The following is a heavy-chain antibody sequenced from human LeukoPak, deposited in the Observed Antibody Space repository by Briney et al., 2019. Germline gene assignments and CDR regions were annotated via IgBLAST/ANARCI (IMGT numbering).Heavy chain of an antibody. CDR1: GGSISSYY. CDR2: VYYSGST. D-gene: IGHD2-21*02. Sequence: SETLSLTCAVSGGSISSYYWNWIRQPPGKGLEWIGYVYYSGSTAYNPSLKSRITISVDTPKNQFSLKLTSVTAADTAVYYCARGPPYIVVVTAIGFFDHWGQGTLVTVSS. V-gene: IGHV4-59*12. J-gene: IGHJ4*02. CDR3: ARGPPYIVVVTAIGFFDH.